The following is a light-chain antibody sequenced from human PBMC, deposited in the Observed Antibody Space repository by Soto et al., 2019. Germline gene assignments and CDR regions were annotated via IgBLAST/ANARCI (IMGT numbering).Light chain of an antibody. CDR3: QTWDSSTGV. V-gene: IGLV3-1*01. CDR2: EDR. CDR1: ELGDKY. J-gene: IGLJ1*01. Sequence: SYELTQPPSVSVSPGQTASITCAGDELGDKYVYWYQQKPGQSPVMVIYEDRKRPSGIPERFSGSNSGNTATLTISGTQTMDEADYYCQTWDSSTGVFGTGTKSPS.